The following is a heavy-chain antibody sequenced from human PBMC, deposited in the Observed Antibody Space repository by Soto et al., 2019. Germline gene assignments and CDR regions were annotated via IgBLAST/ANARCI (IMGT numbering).Heavy chain of an antibody. CDR2: IYYSGST. V-gene: IGHV4-39*07. CDR3: ARSRSVLVPAVNYYYYYGMDV. Sequence: PSETLSLTCIDSGESISGTIYYWGWIRQPPGKGLEWIGSIYYSGSTYYNPSLKSRVTISVDTSKNQFSLKLSSVTAADTAVYYCARSRSVLVPAVNYYYYYGMDVWGQGTTVTVSS. J-gene: IGHJ6*02. D-gene: IGHD2-2*01. CDR1: GESISGTIYY.